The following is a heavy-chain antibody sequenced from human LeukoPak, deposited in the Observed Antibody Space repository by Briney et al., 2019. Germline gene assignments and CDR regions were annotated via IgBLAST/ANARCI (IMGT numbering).Heavy chain of an antibody. CDR1: GFTFSSYG. CDR2: IWYDGSNK. V-gene: IGHV3-33*08. J-gene: IGHJ4*02. CDR3: AREGRCGGDCYYDY. Sequence: GGSLRLSCAASGFTFSSYGMHWVRQAPGKGLEWVAVIWYDGSNKYYADSVKGRFTISRDNSKNTLYLQMNSLRAEDTAVYYCAREGRCGGDCYYDYWAREPWSPSPQ. D-gene: IGHD2-21*02.